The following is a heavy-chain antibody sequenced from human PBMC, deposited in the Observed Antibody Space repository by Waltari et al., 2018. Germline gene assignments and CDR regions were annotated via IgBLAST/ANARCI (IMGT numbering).Heavy chain of an antibody. D-gene: IGHD2-15*01. V-gene: IGHV1-18*01. J-gene: IGHJ4*02. CDR1: GYTFTSYG. Sequence: QVQLVQSGAEVKKPGASVKVSCKASGYTFTSYGISWVRQAPGQGLEWMGWISAYNGNTNYAQKLQGRVTMTTDTSTSTAYMELRSLRSDDTAVYYCASRPYCSGGSCYQAAFDYWGQGTLVTVSS. CDR2: ISAYNGNT. CDR3: ASRPYCSGGSCYQAAFDY.